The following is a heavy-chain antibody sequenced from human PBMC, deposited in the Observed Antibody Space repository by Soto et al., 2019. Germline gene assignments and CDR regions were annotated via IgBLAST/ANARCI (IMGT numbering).Heavy chain of an antibody. D-gene: IGHD2-15*01. V-gene: IGHV3-9*01. CDR2: ISWNVGSI. CDR3: AKGVAGWYDFDY. J-gene: IGHJ4*02. CDR1: GFTFDDYA. Sequence: EVQLVESGGGLVQPGRSLRLSCAASGFTFDDYAMHWVRQAPGKGLEWVSGISWNVGSIAYADSVKGRFTISRDNAKNSLYLQMNSLRAEDTALYYCAKGVAGWYDFDYWGQGTLVTVSS.